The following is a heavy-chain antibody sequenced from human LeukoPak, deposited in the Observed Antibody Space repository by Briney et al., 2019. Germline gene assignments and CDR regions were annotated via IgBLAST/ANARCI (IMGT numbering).Heavy chain of an antibody. Sequence: GGSLRLSCAAAGFTFNSYAMNWVRQAPGKGLEWVSYISSESGLIYYADSVKGRFTISRDNAKNSLFLQMNSLRAEDTAMYYCARADAVYDFWSGGDFWGKGTLVTVSS. J-gene: IGHJ4*02. CDR3: ARADAVYDFWSGGDF. CDR1: GFTFNSYA. D-gene: IGHD3-3*01. V-gene: IGHV3-48*01. CDR2: ISSESGLI.